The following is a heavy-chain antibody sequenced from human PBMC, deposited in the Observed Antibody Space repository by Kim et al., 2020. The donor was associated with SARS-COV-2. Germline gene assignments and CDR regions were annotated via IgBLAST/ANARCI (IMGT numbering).Heavy chain of an antibody. CDR3: ASLNWGTVDLEYFFEY. D-gene: IGHD7-27*01. CDR2: IYTDGTT. J-gene: IGHJ4*01. CDR1: GLSVTSYY. Sequence: GGSLRLSCAVSGLSVTSYYMSWIRQAPGKGLEWVSVIYTDGTTYYADSVKGRFTISRHDSKNSLYLQMNTLRAEDSAVYFCASLNWGTVDLEYFFEYWG. V-gene: IGHV3-53*01.